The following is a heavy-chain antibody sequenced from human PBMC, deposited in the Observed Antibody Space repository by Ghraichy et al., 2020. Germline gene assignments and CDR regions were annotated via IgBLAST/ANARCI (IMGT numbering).Heavy chain of an antibody. CDR2: INHSGST. V-gene: IGHV4-34*01. D-gene: IGHD3-3*01. Sequence: SETLSLTCAVYGGSFSGYYWSWIRQPPGKGLEWIGEINHSGSTNYNPSLKSRVTISVDTSKNQFSLKLSSVTAADTAVYYCARGGLNYDFWSDYLKYYYYYYMDVWGKGTTVTVSS. CDR3: ARGGLNYDFWSDYLKYYYYYYMDV. J-gene: IGHJ6*03. CDR1: GGSFSGYY.